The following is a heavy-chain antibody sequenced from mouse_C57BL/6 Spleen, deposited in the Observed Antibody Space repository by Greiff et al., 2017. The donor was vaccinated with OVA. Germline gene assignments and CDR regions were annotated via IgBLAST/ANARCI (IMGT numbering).Heavy chain of an antibody. CDR3: AREDGYYPFAY. Sequence: DVMLVESGGGLVKPGGSLKLSCAASGFTFSDYGMHWVRQAPEKGLEWVAYISSGSSTIYYADTVKGRFTISRDNAKNTLFLQMTSLRSEDTAMYYCAREDGYYPFAYWGQGTLVTVSA. CDR1: GFTFSDYG. CDR2: ISSGSSTI. D-gene: IGHD2-3*01. V-gene: IGHV5-17*01. J-gene: IGHJ3*01.